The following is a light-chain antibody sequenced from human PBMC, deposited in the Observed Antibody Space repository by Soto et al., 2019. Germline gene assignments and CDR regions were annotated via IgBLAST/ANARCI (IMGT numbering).Light chain of an antibody. CDR3: CSYTGTNLYV. J-gene: IGLJ1*01. V-gene: IGLV2-14*01. CDR2: DVS. CDR1: SNDVGGYDY. Sequence: QSALTQPASVSGSPGQSITMSCTGTSNDVGGYDYVSWYQQRPGKAPKLMIYDVSNRPSGVSDRFSGSEFGNTASLTISGLQAEDEADYYCCSYTGTNLYVFGTGTKVTVL.